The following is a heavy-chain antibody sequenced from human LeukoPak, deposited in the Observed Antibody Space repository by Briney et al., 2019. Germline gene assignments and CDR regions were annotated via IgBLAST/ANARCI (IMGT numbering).Heavy chain of an antibody. CDR3: ARDPYDNGGYGAFNL. D-gene: IGHD3-22*01. Sequence: GGSLRLSCTASGFTFNKYAMSWVRQAPGQGLEWVANIKQDESETNYVDSVKGRFTISRDNARNSLYLQMNSVRAEDTALYYCARDPYDNGGYGAFNLLGQGSMVTVSS. V-gene: IGHV3-7*01. CDR1: GFTFNKYA. CDR2: IKQDESET. J-gene: IGHJ3*01.